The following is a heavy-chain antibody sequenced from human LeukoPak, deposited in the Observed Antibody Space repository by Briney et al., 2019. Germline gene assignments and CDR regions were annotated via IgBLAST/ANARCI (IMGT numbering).Heavy chain of an antibody. CDR2: VYYTGST. CDR3: ARQLGDGYNLVYWFDP. J-gene: IGHJ5*02. Sequence: PSETLSLTCTVSGGSISSSSYYWGWIRQSPGKGLEWIGSVYYTGSTQGNPSLKGRVTISEDTSKNQFSLKLTSVTAEDTAVYYCARQLGDGYNLVYWFDPWGQGTLVTVSS. CDR1: GGSISSSSYY. V-gene: IGHV4-39*01. D-gene: IGHD5-24*01.